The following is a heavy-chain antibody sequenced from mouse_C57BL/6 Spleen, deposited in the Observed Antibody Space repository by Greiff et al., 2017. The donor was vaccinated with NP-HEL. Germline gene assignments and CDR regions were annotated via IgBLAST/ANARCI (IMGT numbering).Heavy chain of an antibody. CDR3: ARPSNSGRGYFDY. CDR2: IDPSDSYT. J-gene: IGHJ2*01. Sequence: VQLQQPGAELVMPGASVKLSCKASGYTFTSYWMHWVKQRPGQGLEWIGEIDPSDSYTNYNQKFKGKSTLTVDKSSSTAYMQLSSLTSEDSAVYYCARPSNSGRGYFDYWGQGTTLTVSS. D-gene: IGHD3-2*02. V-gene: IGHV1-69*01. CDR1: GYTFTSYW.